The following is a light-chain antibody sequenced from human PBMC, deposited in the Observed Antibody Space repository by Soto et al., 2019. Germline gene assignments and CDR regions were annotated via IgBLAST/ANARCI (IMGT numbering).Light chain of an antibody. J-gene: IGLJ2*01. Sequence: QLVLTQSPSASASLGASVKLTCTLSSGHSSYAIAWHQQQPEKGPRYLMKLNSDGSHNKGDGIPDRFSGSSSGAERYLTISSLQSEDEADYYCQTWGTRIPNVLFGGGTKVTVL. CDR2: LNSDGSH. CDR1: SGHSSYA. V-gene: IGLV4-69*01. CDR3: QTWGTRIPNVL.